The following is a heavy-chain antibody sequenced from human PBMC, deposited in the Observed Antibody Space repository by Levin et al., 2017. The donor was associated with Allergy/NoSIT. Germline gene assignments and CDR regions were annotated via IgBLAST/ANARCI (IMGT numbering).Heavy chain of an antibody. J-gene: IGHJ4*02. Sequence: PGGSLRLSCAASGFPFSSFWMSWVRQAPGKGLEWVATIRQDGIEKLYVDSLKGRFTISRDNAQNSLHLQMNSLRAEDTAVYFCARVSTGSRRDYWGQGTLVTVSS. D-gene: IGHD5/OR15-5a*01. CDR1: GFPFSSFW. CDR3: ARVSTGSRRDY. CDR2: IRQDGIEK. V-gene: IGHV3-7*01.